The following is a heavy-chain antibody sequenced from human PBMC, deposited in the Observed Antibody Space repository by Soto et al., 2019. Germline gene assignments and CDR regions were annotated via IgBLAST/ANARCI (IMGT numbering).Heavy chain of an antibody. Sequence: GASVKVSCKASGYTFTGYYMHWVRQAPGQRPEWMGWINPNSGGTNYAQKVQGWVTLTRGTSNNPAHMETSRLRSDDTAVYYCASSELELGAFDIWGQGTMVTVSS. CDR1: GYTFTGYY. D-gene: IGHD1-7*01. CDR3: ASSELELGAFDI. V-gene: IGHV1-2*04. J-gene: IGHJ3*02. CDR2: INPNSGGT.